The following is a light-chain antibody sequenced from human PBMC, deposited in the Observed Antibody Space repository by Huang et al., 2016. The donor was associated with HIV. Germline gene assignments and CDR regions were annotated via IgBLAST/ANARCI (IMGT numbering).Light chain of an antibody. CDR1: QSVLDNSNSKNC. CDR2: WAS. CDR3: QQYYNTPRT. Sequence: DIVMTQSPDSLAVSLGERATINCKSSQSVLDNSNSKNCLAWFQQKPGQPPKLLIFWASTREDGVPDRFDGSGSGTDFTLTISSLQAEDGAVYYCQQYYNTPRTFGQGTKVEIK. J-gene: IGKJ1*01. V-gene: IGKV4-1*01.